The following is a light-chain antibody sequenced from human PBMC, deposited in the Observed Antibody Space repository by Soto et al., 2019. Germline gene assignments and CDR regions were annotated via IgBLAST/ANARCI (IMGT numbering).Light chain of an antibody. CDR1: STDIGSYKY. V-gene: IGLV2-14*03. CDR2: DIT. J-gene: IGLJ1*01. CDR3: SSNTSTYTPYV. Sequence: QSALTQPASVSGSPGQSITISCTGTSTDIGSYKYVSWYQHHPGKAPKLIIHDITKRPSGVSHRFSGSKAGNMASLTISGLQAEAEDDYYCSSNTSTYTPYVFGAGTKLTVL.